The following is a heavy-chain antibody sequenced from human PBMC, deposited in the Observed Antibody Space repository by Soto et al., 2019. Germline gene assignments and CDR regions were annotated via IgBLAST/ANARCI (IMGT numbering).Heavy chain of an antibody. CDR1: GYTFTSYD. V-gene: IGHV1-8*01. D-gene: IGHD6-13*01. J-gene: IGHJ6*02. Sequence: GASVKGSFKASGYTFTSYDINWGRQATGQGLEWMGWMNPNSGNTGCAQKFQGRVTMTRNTSISTAYMELSSLRSEDTAVYYCARVASSSWDYYYYGMDVWGQGTTVTVSS. CDR2: MNPNSGNT. CDR3: ARVASSSWDYYYYGMDV.